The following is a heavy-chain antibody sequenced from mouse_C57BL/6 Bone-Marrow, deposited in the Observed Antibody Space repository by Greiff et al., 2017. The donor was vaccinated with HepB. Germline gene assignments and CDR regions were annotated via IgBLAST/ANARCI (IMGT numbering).Heavy chain of an antibody. D-gene: IGHD1-1*01. CDR1: GFTFSDYY. CDR3: ARLHYYGSSTWFAY. V-gene: IGHV5-12*01. Sequence: EVQGVESGGGLVQPGGSLKLSCAASGFTFSDYYMYWVRQTPEKRLEWVAYISNGGGSTYYPDTVKGRFTISRDNAKNTRYLQMSRLKSEDTAMYYCARLHYYGSSTWFAYWGQGTLVTVSA. CDR2: ISNGGGST. J-gene: IGHJ3*01.